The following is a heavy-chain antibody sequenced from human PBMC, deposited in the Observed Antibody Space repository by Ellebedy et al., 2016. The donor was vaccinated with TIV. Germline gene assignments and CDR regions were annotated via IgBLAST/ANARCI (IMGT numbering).Heavy chain of an antibody. CDR3: AGSDITTAGTDALDI. D-gene: IGHD6-13*01. J-gene: IGHJ3*02. CDR1: GYTFTSHY. CDR2: INPSRGTT. V-gene: IGHV1-46*03. Sequence: ASVKVPCXASGYTFTSHYIHWVRQALGQGLAWMGMINPSRGTTDYAQNFQGRVTMTRDTSTSTVYMELSSLRSEDTAVYYCAGSDITTAGTDALDIWGQGTMVTVSS.